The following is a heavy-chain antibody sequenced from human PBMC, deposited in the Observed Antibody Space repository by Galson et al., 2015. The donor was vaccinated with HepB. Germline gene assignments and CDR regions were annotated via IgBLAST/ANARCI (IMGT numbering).Heavy chain of an antibody. J-gene: IGHJ5*02. CDR2: ISSSSSYI. CDR3: ARDLFLRAPGIAAAGTMYNWFDP. V-gene: IGHV3-21*01. CDR1: GFTFSSYS. Sequence: SLRLSCAASGFTFSSYSMHWVRQAPGKGLEWVSVISSSSSYIYYADSVKGRFTISRDNAKNSLYLQMNSLRAEDTAVYYCARDLFLRAPGIAAAGTMYNWFDPWGQGTLVTVSS. D-gene: IGHD6-13*01.